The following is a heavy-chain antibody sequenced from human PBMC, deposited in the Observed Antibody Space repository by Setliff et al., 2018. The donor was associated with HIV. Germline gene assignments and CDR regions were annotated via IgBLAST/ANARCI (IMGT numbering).Heavy chain of an antibody. Sequence: GGSLRLSCAASGFTFSSYEMNWVRQAPGKGLEWVSAISGSGGSTYYADSVKGRFTVSRDNSNNTVYLQMNSLRAEDTAMYYCAKTQTVITVYGPFDSWGQGTPVTVSS. J-gene: IGHJ4*02. CDR1: GFTFSSYE. CDR2: ISGSGGST. CDR3: AKTQTVITVYGPFDS. D-gene: IGHD4-4*01. V-gene: IGHV3-23*01.